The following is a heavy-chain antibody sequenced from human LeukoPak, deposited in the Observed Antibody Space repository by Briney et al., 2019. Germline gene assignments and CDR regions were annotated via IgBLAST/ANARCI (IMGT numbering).Heavy chain of an antibody. J-gene: IGHJ3*02. Sequence: SETLSLTCTVSGGSISSGGYYWSWIRQDPGKGLEWIGYSYYSGSTYYNPSLKSRVTVSVDTSKNQFSLKLSSVTAADTAVYYCARWGNYYDSSGYYSNAFDIWGQGTMVTVSS. CDR2: SYYSGST. CDR3: ARWGNYYDSSGYYSNAFDI. D-gene: IGHD3-22*01. CDR1: GGSISSGGYY. V-gene: IGHV4-31*03.